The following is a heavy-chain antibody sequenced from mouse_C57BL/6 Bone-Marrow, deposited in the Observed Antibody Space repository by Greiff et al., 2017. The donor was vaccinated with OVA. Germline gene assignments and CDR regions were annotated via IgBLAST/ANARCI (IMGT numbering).Heavy chain of an antibody. CDR1: GYTFTSYW. Sequence: VQLQQPGAELVKPGASVKLSCKASGYTFTSYWMHWVKQRPGQGLEWIGMIHPNSGSTNYNEKFKSKATLTVDKSSSTAYMQLSSLTSEDSAVYYCARNGYSPDYFDYWGQGTTLTVSS. J-gene: IGHJ2*01. V-gene: IGHV1-64*01. D-gene: IGHD2-3*01. CDR2: IHPNSGST. CDR3: ARNGYSPDYFDY.